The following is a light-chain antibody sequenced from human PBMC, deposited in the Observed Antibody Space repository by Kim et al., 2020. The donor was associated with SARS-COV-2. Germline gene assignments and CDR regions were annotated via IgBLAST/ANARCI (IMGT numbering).Light chain of an antibody. V-gene: IGKV3-15*01. CDR2: HAS. Sequence: EIVMTQSPAILSVSPGETATLSCRASQSVSTYLAWYQQKPGQAPRLLIYHASTRATGIPARFSGSGSGTEFSLTITSLQSEDFAVYHCQQYDNWPPITFGGGTKLEI. CDR3: QQYDNWPPIT. CDR1: QSVSTY. J-gene: IGKJ4*01.